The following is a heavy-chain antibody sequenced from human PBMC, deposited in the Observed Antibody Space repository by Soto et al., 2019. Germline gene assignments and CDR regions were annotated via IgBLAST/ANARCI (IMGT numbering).Heavy chain of an antibody. CDR1: GFTFSSYS. CDR2: ISSSSSYI. D-gene: IGHD3-10*01. CDR3: ARDHPQSYGSRLKTPIDY. J-gene: IGHJ4*02. Sequence: EVQLVESGGGLVKPGGSLRLSCAASGFTFSSYSMNWVRQAPGKGLEWVSSISSSSSYIYYADSVKGRFTISRDNAKNSLYLQMNSLRAEDTAVYYCARDHPQSYGSRLKTPIDYWGQGTLVTVSS. V-gene: IGHV3-21*01.